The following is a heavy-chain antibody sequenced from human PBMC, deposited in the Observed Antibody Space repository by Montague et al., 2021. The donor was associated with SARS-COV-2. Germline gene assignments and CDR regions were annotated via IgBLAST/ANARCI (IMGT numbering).Heavy chain of an antibody. D-gene: IGHD3-10*01. Sequence: SETLSLTCTVSGASMSDHDLSWIRQPPGKGLELLSYIYYSGGSNSNPSLKSRVTMSVDTSKNQFSLKLTSMTAADTAMYYYSRAVSVRRPVNSFDPWGQGTTVTVSS. CDR2: IYYSGGS. J-gene: IGHJ5*02. CDR1: GASMSDHD. V-gene: IGHV4-59*11. CDR3: SRAVSVRRPVNSFDP.